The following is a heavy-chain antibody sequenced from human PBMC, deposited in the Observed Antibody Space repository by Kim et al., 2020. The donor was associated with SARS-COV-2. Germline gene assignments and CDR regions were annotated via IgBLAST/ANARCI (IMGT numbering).Heavy chain of an antibody. J-gene: IGHJ4*02. CDR2: ITSSSSSI. D-gene: IGHD4-17*01. Sequence: GGSLRLSCAASGFTFSSYTMNWVRQPPGKGLEWVSSITSSSSSIDYADSVKGRFTISRDNAKNSLSLHMNSLRAEDTAVYYCATTDYDDYGDLDFWGQGTLVTVSS. CDR1: GFTFSSYT. CDR3: ATTDYDDYGDLDF. V-gene: IGHV3-21*01.